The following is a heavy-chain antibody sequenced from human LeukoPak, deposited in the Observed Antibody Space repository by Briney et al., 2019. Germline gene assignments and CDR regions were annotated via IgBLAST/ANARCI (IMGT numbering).Heavy chain of an antibody. D-gene: IGHD3-22*01. CDR1: GGSISSGGYY. V-gene: IGHV4-31*03. J-gene: IGHJ4*02. Sequence: SETLSLTCTVSGGSISSGGYYWSWIRQHPGKGLEWIGYIYYSGSTYYNPSLKNRVTISVDTSKNQFSLKLSSVTAADTAVYYCVGTNYYDSSGFDYWGQGTLVTVSS. CDR2: IYYSGST. CDR3: VGTNYYDSSGFDY.